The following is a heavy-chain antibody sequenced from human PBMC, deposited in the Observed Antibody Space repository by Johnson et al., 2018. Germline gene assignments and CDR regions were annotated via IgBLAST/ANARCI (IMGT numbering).Heavy chain of an antibody. J-gene: IGHJ1*01. CDR1: GFTFSSYG. V-gene: IGHV3-30*18. CDR3: AKDGYYYYDSSGYRNEYFQH. CDR2: ISYDGSNK. Sequence: QVQLVESGGGVVQPGRSLRLSCAASGFTFSSYGMHWVRQAPGKGLEWVAVISYDGSNKYYADSVKGRFTISRDNSKNTLYLQMNSLRAEDTAVYYCAKDGYYYYDSSGYRNEYFQHWCQGTLVTVSS. D-gene: IGHD3-22*01.